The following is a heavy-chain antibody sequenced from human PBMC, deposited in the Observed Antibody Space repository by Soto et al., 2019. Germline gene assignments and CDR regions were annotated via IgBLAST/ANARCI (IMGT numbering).Heavy chain of an antibody. CDR2: IVPAFGTP. V-gene: IGHV1-69*01. CDR3: ARGATIFGVAAYSYSEMEV. D-gene: IGHD3-3*01. CDR1: GGTFSNYA. Sequence: QVQLVQSGAEVKKPGASVKVSCRASGGTFSNYAISWVRQAPGQGLEWMGGIVPAFGTPNYAQNLQGRITITADDSTTTVYMVLSSLGSEATAVYYCARGATIFGVAAYSYSEMEVWGQGTTVTVSS. J-gene: IGHJ6*02.